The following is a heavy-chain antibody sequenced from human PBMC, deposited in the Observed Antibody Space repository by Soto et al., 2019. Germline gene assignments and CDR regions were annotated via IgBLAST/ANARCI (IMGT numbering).Heavy chain of an antibody. V-gene: IGHV4-31*03. CDR1: GGSISSGGYY. CDR3: ARDGLTTVVTPA. Sequence: SETLSLTCTVSGGSISSGGYYWSWIRQHPGKGLEWIGYIYYSRSTYYNPSLKSRVTISVDTSKNQFSLKLSSVTAADTAVYYCARDGLTTVVTPAWGQGTLVTVSS. J-gene: IGHJ4*02. CDR2: IYYSRST. D-gene: IGHD4-17*01.